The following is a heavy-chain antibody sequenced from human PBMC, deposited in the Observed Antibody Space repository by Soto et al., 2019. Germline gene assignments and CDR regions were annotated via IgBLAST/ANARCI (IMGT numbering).Heavy chain of an antibody. CDR1: GFTFSSYA. D-gene: IGHD3-22*01. J-gene: IGHJ4*02. V-gene: IGHV3-30-3*01. CDR2: ISYDGSNK. Sequence: QVQLVESGGGVVQPGRSLRLSCAASGFTFSSYAMHWVRQAPGKGLEWVAVISYDGSNKYYADSVKGRFTISRDNSKNTLYLQMNGLRAEDTAVYYCAREGPLGSGYYFDYWGQGTLVTVSS. CDR3: AREGPLGSGYYFDY.